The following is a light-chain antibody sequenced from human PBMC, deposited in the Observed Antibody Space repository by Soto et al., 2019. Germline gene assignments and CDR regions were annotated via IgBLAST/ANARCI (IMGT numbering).Light chain of an antibody. J-gene: IGKJ1*01. CDR1: QSVSSN. CDR2: GAS. V-gene: IGKV3-15*01. CDR3: QQYDDWPPWT. Sequence: ERVMTQSPATLSVSPGERATLSCRVSQSVSSNLAWYQQKPGQAPRLLIYGASTRATGIPARFSGSGSGTEFTLTISSLQSEDFAVYYCQQYDDWPPWTFGQGTKVDIK.